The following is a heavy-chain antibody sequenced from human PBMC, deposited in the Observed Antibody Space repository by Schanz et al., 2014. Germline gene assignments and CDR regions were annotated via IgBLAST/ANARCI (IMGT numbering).Heavy chain of an antibody. Sequence: VQLVESGGGVVQPGGSLRLSCAASGFTFSSYSLAWVRQAPGKGLEWVSFISTGRYLYYADSVKGRFTISRDNSKNTLYLQMNSLRAEDTAVYYCAKGQLLSYYFDYWGQGTLVTVSS. D-gene: IGHD2-21*01. V-gene: IGHV3-23*04. CDR2: ISTGRYL. CDR1: GFTFSSYS. J-gene: IGHJ4*02. CDR3: AKGQLLSYYFDY.